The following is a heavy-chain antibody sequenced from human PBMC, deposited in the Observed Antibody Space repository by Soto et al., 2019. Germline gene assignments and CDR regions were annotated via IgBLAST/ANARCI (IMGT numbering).Heavy chain of an antibody. J-gene: IGHJ4*02. CDR3: ARVRFYQQMSHFDY. D-gene: IGHD2-2*01. V-gene: IGHV6-1*01. Sequence: PSQTLSLTCVIFGDSVSSKSVAWNWIRQSPSRGLEWLGRTYYRSKWYDDYAVPVKSRIIINPDTSKNQFSLQLNSVTPEDTAVYYCARVRFYQQMSHFDYWGQGILVTVSS. CDR1: GDSVSSKSVA. CDR2: TYYRSKWYD.